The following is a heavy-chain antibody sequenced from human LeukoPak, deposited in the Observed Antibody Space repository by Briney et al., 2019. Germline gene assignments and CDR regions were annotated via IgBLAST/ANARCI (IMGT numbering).Heavy chain of an antibody. J-gene: IGHJ5*02. D-gene: IGHD4-11*01. Sequence: VASVKVPCKVSGYTLTELSMHWVRQAPGKGLEWMGGFDPEDGETIYAQKFQGRVTMTEDTSTDTAYMELSSLRSEDTAVYYCASIQSNKTGGWFDPWGQGTLVTVSS. V-gene: IGHV1-24*01. CDR2: FDPEDGET. CDR1: GYTLTELS. CDR3: ASIQSNKTGGWFDP.